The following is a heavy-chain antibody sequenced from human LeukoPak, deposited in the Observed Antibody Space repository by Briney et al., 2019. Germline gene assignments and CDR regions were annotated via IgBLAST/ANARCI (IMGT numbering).Heavy chain of an antibody. D-gene: IGHD3-16*02. CDR3: ARLSDYFDY. CDR2: ISSSSSTI. CDR1: GFTFSSYS. V-gene: IGHV3-48*01. J-gene: IGHJ4*02. Sequence: PGGSLRLSCAASGFTFSSYSMNWVRQAPGKGLEWVSYISSSSSTIYYADSVKGRFTISRDNAKNSLYLQMNSLRAEDTAVYYCARLSDYFDYWGQGTLVTVSS.